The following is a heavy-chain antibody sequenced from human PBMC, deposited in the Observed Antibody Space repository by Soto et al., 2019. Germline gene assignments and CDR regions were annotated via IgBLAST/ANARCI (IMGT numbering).Heavy chain of an antibody. V-gene: IGHV3-53*01. D-gene: IGHD6-13*01. Sequence: LRLSCAASGFTVSSNYMSWVRQAPGKGLEWVSVIYSGGSTYYADSVKGRFTISRDNSKNTLYLQMNSLRAEDTAVYYCASANSSSRFYYYYGMDVWGQGTTVTVSS. CDR1: GFTVSSNY. CDR2: IYSGGST. CDR3: ASANSSSRFYYYYGMDV. J-gene: IGHJ6*02.